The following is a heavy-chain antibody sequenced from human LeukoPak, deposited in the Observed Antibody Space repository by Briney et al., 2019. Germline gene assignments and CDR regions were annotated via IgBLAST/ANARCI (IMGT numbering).Heavy chain of an antibody. CDR2: IVPIFGTA. Sequence: GASVKVSCKASGGIFSSYAISWVRQAPGQGLEWMGGIVPIFGTANYAQKFQGRVTITADESTSTAYMELSSLRSEDTAVYYCAVLPGIAVAGPALTDYWGQGTLVTVSS. CDR3: AVLPGIAVAGPALTDY. CDR1: GGIFSSYA. V-gene: IGHV1-69*13. D-gene: IGHD6-19*01. J-gene: IGHJ4*02.